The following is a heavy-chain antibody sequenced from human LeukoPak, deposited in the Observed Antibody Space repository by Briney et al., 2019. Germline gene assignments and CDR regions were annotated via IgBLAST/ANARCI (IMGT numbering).Heavy chain of an antibody. CDR1: GYTFTSYA. CDR2: INTNTGNP. J-gene: IGHJ4*02. Sequence: ASVKVSCEASGYTFTSYAMNWARQAPGQGLEWMGWINTNTGNPTYAQGFTGRFVFSLDTSVSTAYLQISSLKAEDTAVYYCARGGYSGYDFVPVGYWGQGTLVTVSS. D-gene: IGHD5-12*01. CDR3: ARGGYSGYDFVPVGY. V-gene: IGHV7-4-1*02.